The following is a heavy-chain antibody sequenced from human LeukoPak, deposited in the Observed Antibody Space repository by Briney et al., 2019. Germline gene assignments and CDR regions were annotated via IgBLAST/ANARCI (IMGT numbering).Heavy chain of an antibody. D-gene: IGHD5-12*01. Sequence: GGSLRLSCAASEFTFSNYKMNWVRQAPGKGLEWVANIKQDGSEKYYVDSVKGRFTISRDNAKNSLYLQMNSLRAEDTAVYYCARVGGYSGYDYCDYWGQGTLVTVSS. CDR2: IKQDGSEK. CDR1: EFTFSNYK. V-gene: IGHV3-7*01. J-gene: IGHJ4*02. CDR3: ARVGGYSGYDYCDY.